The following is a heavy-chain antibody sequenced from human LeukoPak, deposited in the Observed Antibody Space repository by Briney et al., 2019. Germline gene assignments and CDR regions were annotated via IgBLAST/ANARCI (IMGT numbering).Heavy chain of an antibody. CDR3: ASVLRFLEWPIPDY. J-gene: IGHJ4*02. CDR2: IIPIFGTA. V-gene: IGHV1-69*05. CDR1: GGTFSSYA. Sequence: SVKVSCKASGGTFSSYAISWLRQAPGQGLEWMGRIIPIFGTANYAQKFQGRVTITTDESTSTAYMELSSLRSEDTAVYYCASVLRFLEWPIPDYWGQGTLVTVSS. D-gene: IGHD3-3*01.